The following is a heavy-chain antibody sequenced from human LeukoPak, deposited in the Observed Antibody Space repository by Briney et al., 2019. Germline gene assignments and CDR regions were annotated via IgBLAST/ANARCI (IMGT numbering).Heavy chain of an antibody. CDR3: EVAAGTSFDY. D-gene: IGHD6-13*01. CDR2: ISSSSSTI. V-gene: IGHV3-48*01. CDR1: GFTFSSYS. J-gene: IGHJ4*02. Sequence: GGSLRLSCAASGFTFSSYSMNWVRQAPGKGLEWVSYISSSSSTIYYADSVKGRFTISRDNSKNTLYLQMNSLRAEDTAVYYCEVAAGTSFDYWGQGTLVTVSS.